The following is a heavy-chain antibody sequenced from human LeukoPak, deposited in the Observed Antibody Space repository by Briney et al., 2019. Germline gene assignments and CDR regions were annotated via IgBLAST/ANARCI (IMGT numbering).Heavy chain of an antibody. CDR3: GTITVTTVERDYYYGMDV. D-gene: IGHD4-17*01. CDR2: IIPIIGIG. J-gene: IGHJ6*02. Sequence: SVKVSCKASGGTFSSYAISWGRQAPGHGLEWVGRIIPIIGIGNYAQKFQGRVTITADKSTSRAYMELSSMRSEDTAVYYCGTITVTTVERDYYYGMDVWGQGTTVTVSS. CDR1: GGTFSSYA. V-gene: IGHV1-69*04.